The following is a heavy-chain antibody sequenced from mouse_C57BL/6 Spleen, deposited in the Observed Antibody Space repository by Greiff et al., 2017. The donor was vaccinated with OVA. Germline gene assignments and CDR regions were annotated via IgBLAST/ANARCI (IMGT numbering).Heavy chain of an antibody. J-gene: IGHJ3*01. CDR3: ARSGVGVFYDEGFAY. Sequence: QVQLQQPGAELVRPGSSVKLSCKASGYTFTSYWMHWVKQRPIQGLEWIGNIDPSDSETHYNQKFKDKATLTVDKSSSTAYMQLSSLTSEDSAVYDCARSGVGVFYDEGFAYWGQGTLVTVSA. CDR1: GYTFTSYW. V-gene: IGHV1-52*01. D-gene: IGHD2-12*01. CDR2: IDPSDSET.